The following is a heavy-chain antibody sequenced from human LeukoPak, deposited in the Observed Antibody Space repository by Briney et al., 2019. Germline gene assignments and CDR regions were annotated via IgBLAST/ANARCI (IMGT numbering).Heavy chain of an antibody. V-gene: IGHV3-21*04. CDR2: ISNSGDSI. CDR3: ARVGLDYDFWSGYYPPHYYYYGMDV. D-gene: IGHD3-3*01. Sequence: GGSLRLSCAASGFTFSSYSMNWVRQAPGKGLEWVSSISNSGDSIFYADSVKGRLTISRDNAKNSLYLQINSLRAEDTAVYYCARVGLDYDFWSGYYPPHYYYYGMDVWGHGTTVTVSS. J-gene: IGHJ6*02. CDR1: GFTFSSYS.